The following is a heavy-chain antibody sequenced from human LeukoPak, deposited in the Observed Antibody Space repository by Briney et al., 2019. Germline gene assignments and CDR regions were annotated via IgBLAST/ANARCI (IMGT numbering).Heavy chain of an antibody. CDR2: IKQDGSEK. Sequence: PGGSLRLSCTVSGFTVSSNSMSWVRQAPGKGLEWVANIKQDGSEKYYVDSVKGRFTISRDNAKNSLYLQMNSLRAEDTAVYAKDQRMLELLDRLGTLDYWGQGTLVTVSS. CDR1: GFTVSSNS. V-gene: IGHV3-7*01. CDR3: DQRMLELLDRLGTLDY. D-gene: IGHD1-7*01. J-gene: IGHJ4*02.